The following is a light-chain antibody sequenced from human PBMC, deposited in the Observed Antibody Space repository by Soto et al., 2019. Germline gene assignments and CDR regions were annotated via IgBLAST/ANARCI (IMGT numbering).Light chain of an antibody. CDR2: EVS. CDR1: SSDGGGYNY. V-gene: IGLV2-14*01. Sequence: QSLLTQPASVSGSPGQSITISCTGTSSDGGGYNYVSWYQQHPGKAPKLMIYEVSSRPSGVSNRFSGSKSGHTASLTISGLQAEAEGAYYCSSYTSSFLYVFGTGTKVTVL. J-gene: IGLJ1*01. CDR3: SSYTSSFLYV.